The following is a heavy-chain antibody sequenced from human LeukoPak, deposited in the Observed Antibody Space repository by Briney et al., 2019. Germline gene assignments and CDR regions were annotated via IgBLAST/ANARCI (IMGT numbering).Heavy chain of an antibody. D-gene: IGHD1-26*01. CDR1: GLTVRTYA. CDR2: KKEGGSEE. CDR3: ARYSGPEKWDAFDM. V-gene: IGHV3-7*01. Sequence: GGSLRLSCALSGLTVRTYAMSWVRQAPGKGREGVAPKKEGGSEEYFVDSTECRFTISRDHDRNSLHLQMNSLRGEDTAVYYCARYSGPEKWDAFDMWGQGTLVTVSS. J-gene: IGHJ3*02.